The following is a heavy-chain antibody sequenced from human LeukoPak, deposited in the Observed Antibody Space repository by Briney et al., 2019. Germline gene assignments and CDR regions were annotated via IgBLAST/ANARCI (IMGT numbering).Heavy chain of an antibody. CDR1: GFTFSSYA. D-gene: IGHD3-10*01. Sequence: PGGSLRLSCAASGFTFSSYAMSWVRQAPGKGLEWVSAISGSGGSTYYADSVKGRFTISRDNSKNTLYLQMNSLRAEDTAVYYCAKDSRALWFGELLIGGAFDIWGQGTMVTVSS. J-gene: IGHJ3*02. V-gene: IGHV3-23*01. CDR2: ISGSGGST. CDR3: AKDSRALWFGELLIGGAFDI.